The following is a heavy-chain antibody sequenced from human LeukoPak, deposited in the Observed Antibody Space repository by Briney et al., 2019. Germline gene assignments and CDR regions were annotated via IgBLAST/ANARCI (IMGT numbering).Heavy chain of an antibody. D-gene: IGHD6-19*01. V-gene: IGHV3-48*04. CDR2: IGTIISTT. Sequence: GGSLRLSCAASGFTFSNAWMSWVRQAPGKGLEWVSYIGTIISTTYYADSVKGRFTVSRDDAKSSLYLQMSSLRAEDTAVYYCARNVYDLRGQWLVPGFDYWGQGTLVTVSS. CDR3: ARNVYDLRGQWLVPGFDY. CDR1: GFTFSNAW. J-gene: IGHJ4*02.